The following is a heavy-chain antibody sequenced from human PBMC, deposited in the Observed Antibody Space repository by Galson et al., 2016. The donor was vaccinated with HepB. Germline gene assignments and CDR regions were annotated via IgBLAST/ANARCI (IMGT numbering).Heavy chain of an antibody. CDR2: IIPVFGTV. V-gene: IGHV1-69*06. CDR3: ARGSASGYYYYYMDV. Sequence: SVKVSCKASGGTFSSYAISWVRQAPGQGLEWMGGIIPVFGTVDYAQKFQGRVTITADKSTTTAYMELSSLRSEDTAVYYCARGSASGYYYYYMDVWGKGTTVTVSS. J-gene: IGHJ6*03. CDR1: GGTFSSYA.